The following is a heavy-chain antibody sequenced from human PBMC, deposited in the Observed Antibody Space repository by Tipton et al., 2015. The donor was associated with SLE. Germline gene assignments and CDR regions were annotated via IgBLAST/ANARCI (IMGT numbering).Heavy chain of an antibody. Sequence: LRLSCTVFGGSISSYYWSWIRQPAGKGLEWIGQIHSSGSTSYNPSLKSRVSISVDMSKNQFSLQLSSVTAADTAVYYCMRRSSSGLRDFDSWGQGTLVTVSS. CDR1: GGSISSYY. V-gene: IGHV4-4*07. CDR3: MRRSSSGLRDFDS. D-gene: IGHD6-19*01. J-gene: IGHJ4*02. CDR2: IHSSGST.